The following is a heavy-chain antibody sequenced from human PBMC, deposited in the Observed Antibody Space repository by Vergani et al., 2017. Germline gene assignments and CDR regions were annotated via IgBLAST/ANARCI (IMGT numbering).Heavy chain of an antibody. CDR2: IGNYGGSI. Sequence: EVNLVESGGGLVHPGGSLRPACATSGFTFTYHGMYWVRQGPGKGLEFVSGIGNYGGSIQYGNSVKGRFIISRDNSKRTVFLQMGSLTTEDTGVYYCARQLRTARSGILHAFDIWGHGTLVTVSS. V-gene: IGHV3-64*01. D-gene: IGHD1-1*01. CDR3: ARQLRTARSGILHAFDI. J-gene: IGHJ3*02. CDR1: GFTFTYHG.